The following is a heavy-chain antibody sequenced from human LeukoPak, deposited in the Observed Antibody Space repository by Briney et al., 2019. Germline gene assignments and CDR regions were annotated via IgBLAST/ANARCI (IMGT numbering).Heavy chain of an antibody. D-gene: IGHD5-18*01. J-gene: IGHJ2*01. V-gene: IGHV4-4*02. CDR3: ARANTAMVGRYFDL. CDR2: IYHSGST. Sequence: SETLSLTCAVSGGSISSSNWWSWVRQPPGKGLEWIGEIYHSGSTYYNPSLKSRVTISVDRSKNQFSLKLSSVTAADTAVYYCARANTAMVGRYFDLWGRGTLVTVSS. CDR1: GGSISSSNW.